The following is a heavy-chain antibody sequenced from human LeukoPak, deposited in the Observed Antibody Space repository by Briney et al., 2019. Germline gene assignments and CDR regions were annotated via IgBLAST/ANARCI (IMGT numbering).Heavy chain of an antibody. J-gene: IGHJ4*02. CDR3: ARGSLNYYASGSYYMVF. CDR1: GFTFDDYA. D-gene: IGHD3-10*01. V-gene: IGHV3-9*01. Sequence: PGRSLRLSCAASGFTFDDYAMHWVRQAPGKGLEWVSGISWNSDSVGYADSVKGRFTISRDNAKNSLYLQMNGLTDEDTAVYYCARGSLNYYASGSYYMVFWGQGTLVTVSS. CDR2: ISWNSDSV.